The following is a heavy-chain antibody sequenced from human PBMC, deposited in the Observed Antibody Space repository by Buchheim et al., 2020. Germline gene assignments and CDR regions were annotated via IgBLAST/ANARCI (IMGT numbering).Heavy chain of an antibody. V-gene: IGHV1-69*01. CDR2: IIPIFGTA. CDR1: GGTFSSYA. D-gene: IGHD6-13*01. Sequence: QVQLVQSGAEVKKPGSSVKVSCKASGGTFSSYAISWVRQAPGQGLEWMGGIIPIFGTANYAQKFQGRVTITADESTSTAYMELSRLRSEDTAVYYYARTPDPGYSSSWYGSDFDYWGQGTL. CDR3: ARTPDPGYSSSWYGSDFDY. J-gene: IGHJ4*02.